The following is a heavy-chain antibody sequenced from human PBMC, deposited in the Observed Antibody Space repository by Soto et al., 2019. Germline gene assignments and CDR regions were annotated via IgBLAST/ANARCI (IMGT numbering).Heavy chain of an antibody. Sequence: SETLSLTCTVSSGSMRTYYWTWIRQTPGKGLEWIAYVYHTGTTNYNPSVKSRVAIFLDMSKNHFSLSLSSVTAADTGVYYCARGVEEPDTLDIWGQGTMVTVSS. V-gene: IGHV4-59*08. D-gene: IGHD1-1*01. CDR1: SGSMRTYY. J-gene: IGHJ3*02. CDR2: VYHTGTT. CDR3: ARGVEEPDTLDI.